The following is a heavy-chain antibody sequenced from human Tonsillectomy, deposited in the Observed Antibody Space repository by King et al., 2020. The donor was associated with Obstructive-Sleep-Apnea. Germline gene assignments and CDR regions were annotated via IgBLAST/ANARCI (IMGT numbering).Heavy chain of an antibody. CDR3: ARDMNIAAAVVDY. Sequence: VQLVESGGGLVQPGGSLRLSCAASGFTFSSFWMSWVRQAPGKGLEWVANIKHDGREKYFVDSVKGRFTSSRDNAKNSLYLQMNSLRAEDTAVYYCARDMNIAAAVVDYWGQGTLVTVSS. J-gene: IGHJ4*02. D-gene: IGHD6-13*01. CDR1: GFTFSSFW. CDR2: IKHDGREK. V-gene: IGHV3-7*03.